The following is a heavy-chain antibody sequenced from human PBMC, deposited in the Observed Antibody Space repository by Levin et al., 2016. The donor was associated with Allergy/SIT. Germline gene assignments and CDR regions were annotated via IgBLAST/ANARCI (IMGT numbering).Heavy chain of an antibody. J-gene: IGHJ4*02. CDR2: IYSGGST. Sequence: WIRQPPGKGLEWVSVIYSGGSTYYADSVKGRFTISRDNSKNTLYLQMNSLRAEDTAVYYCSIFGDDVGGDYFDYWGQGTLVTVSS. CDR3: SIFGDDVGGDYFDY. D-gene: IGHD3-3*01. V-gene: IGHV3-66*01.